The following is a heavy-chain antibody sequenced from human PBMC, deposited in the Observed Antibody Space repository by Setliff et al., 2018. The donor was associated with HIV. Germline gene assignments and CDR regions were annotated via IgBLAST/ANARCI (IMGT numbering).Heavy chain of an antibody. CDR2: INPSGGST. V-gene: IGHV1-46*01. Sequence: ASVKVSCKASGYTFTTYYIHWVRQAPGQGLEWLGVINPSGGSTSYAQKFQGRVTMTRGTSTGTVYMELRSLRSEDTAVYYCATHQGFLGSGIHWFDPWGQGTLVTVSS. D-gene: IGHD3-10*01. CDR3: ATHQGFLGSGIHWFDP. J-gene: IGHJ5*02. CDR1: GYTFTTYY.